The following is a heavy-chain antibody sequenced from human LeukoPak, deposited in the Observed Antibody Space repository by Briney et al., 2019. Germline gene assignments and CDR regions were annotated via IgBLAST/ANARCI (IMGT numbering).Heavy chain of an antibody. V-gene: IGHV3-21*01. Sequence: GGSLRLSCAASGFTFSTYAMNWVRQAPGKGLEWVSSISITSISIYFADSVKGRFTVSRDNAKNSLYLQMNSLRTEDTAVYYCARSYTVADQLDYWGQGTLVTVSS. CDR2: ISITSISI. CDR1: GFTFSTYA. D-gene: IGHD2-2*01. J-gene: IGHJ4*02. CDR3: ARSYTVADQLDY.